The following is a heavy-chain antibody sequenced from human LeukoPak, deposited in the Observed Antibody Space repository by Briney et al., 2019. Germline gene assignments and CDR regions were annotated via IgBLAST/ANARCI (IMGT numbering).Heavy chain of an antibody. V-gene: IGHV1-2*02. CDR1: GYTFTGYF. Sequence: GASVKVSCKASGYTFTGYFLHWVRQAPGQGPEGMGWILPNTGGTHYAQKIQGRVTVTRDTSFSTAYIEVSRLSSDYTPVSYCGRKVEHYGDYDYGGQGTLVTVSS. CDR3: GRKVEHYGDYDY. D-gene: IGHD4-17*01. CDR2: ILPNTGGT. J-gene: IGHJ4*02.